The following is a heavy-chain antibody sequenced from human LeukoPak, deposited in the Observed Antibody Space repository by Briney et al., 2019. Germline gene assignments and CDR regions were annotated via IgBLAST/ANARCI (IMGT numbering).Heavy chain of an antibody. V-gene: IGHV3-11*04. D-gene: IGHD6-13*01. J-gene: IGHJ1*01. CDR1: GFTFSDYY. CDR2: ISSSGSSI. Sequence: GGSLRLSCAASGFTFSDYYMSWIRQAPGKGLEWVSYISSSGSSIYYADSVKGRFTISGDNAKNSLYLQMNSLRAEDTALYYCASGSYSSSWAVPEYYRHWGQGTLVTVSS. CDR3: ASGSYSSSWAVPEYYRH.